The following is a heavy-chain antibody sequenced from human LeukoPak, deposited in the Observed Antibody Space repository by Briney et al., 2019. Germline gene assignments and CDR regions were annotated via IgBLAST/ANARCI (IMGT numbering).Heavy chain of an antibody. V-gene: IGHV1-8*01. CDR3: ARGEEDYSNDY. D-gene: IGHD4-11*01. CDR2: MNHNSGKT. CDR1: GYTFTSYD. J-gene: IGHJ4*02. Sequence: EASVKVSCKASGYTFTSYDIHWVRQATGQGREWVGWMNHNSGKTGYPPNFQGRVIMTRNTSISTAYMELSSRRSDDTAVYYCARGEEDYSNDYWGQGTLVTVSS.